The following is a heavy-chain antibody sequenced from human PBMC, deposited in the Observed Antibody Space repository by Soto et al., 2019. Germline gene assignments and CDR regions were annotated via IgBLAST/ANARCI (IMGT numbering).Heavy chain of an antibody. Sequence: SETLSLTCAVYGGSFSGYYWSWIRQPPGKGLEWIGEIKHSGSTNYNPSLKSRVTISVDTSKNQFSLKLSSVTAADTAVYYCARDRPARASGYPLSPPYYYYVMDVWGQGTTVTVSS. V-gene: IGHV4-34*01. J-gene: IGHJ6*02. D-gene: IGHD5-12*01. CDR2: IKHSGST. CDR3: ARDRPARASGYPLSPPYYYYVMDV. CDR1: GGSFSGYY.